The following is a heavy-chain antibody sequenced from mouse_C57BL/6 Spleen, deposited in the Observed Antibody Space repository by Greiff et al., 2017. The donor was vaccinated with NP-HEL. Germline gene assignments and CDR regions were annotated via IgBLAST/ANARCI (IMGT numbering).Heavy chain of an antibody. V-gene: IGHV6-3*01. CDR2: IRLKSDNYAT. J-gene: IGHJ4*01. CDR1: GFTFSNYW. CDR3: TFYYYGSSYPYAMDY. Sequence: EVKVEESGGGLVQPGGSMKLSCVASGFTFSNYWMNWVRQSPEKGLEWVAQIRLKSDNYATHYAESVKGRFTISRDDSKSSVYLQMNNLRAGDTGSYYCTFYYYGSSYPYAMDYWGQGTSVTVSS. D-gene: IGHD1-1*01.